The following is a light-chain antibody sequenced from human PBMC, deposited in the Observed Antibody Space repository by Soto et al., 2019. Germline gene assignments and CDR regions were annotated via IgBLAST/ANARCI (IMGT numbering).Light chain of an antibody. V-gene: IGLV2-8*01. CDR1: SSDVGGYNY. Sequence: QSALPQPPSASGSPGQSVPISCTGTSSDVGGYNYVSWYQQHPGKAPKLMIYAVSKRPSGVPDRFSGSKSGNTASLTVSGLQAEDEADYYCSSYAGSNNLVFGGGTKLTVL. J-gene: IGLJ2*01. CDR3: SSYAGSNNLV. CDR2: AVS.